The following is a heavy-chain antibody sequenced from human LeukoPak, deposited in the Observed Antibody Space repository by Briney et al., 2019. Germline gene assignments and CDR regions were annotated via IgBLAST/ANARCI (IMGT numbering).Heavy chain of an antibody. V-gene: IGHV4-39*07. J-gene: IGHJ4*02. Sequence: SETLSLTCTVSGASISYSGFFWGWIRQPPGKGLEWIGSIYYFGTTYYNPSLKTRVAMSVDMSKNEFSLKLTSVTAADTAVYYCARDHIAVSSFDQWGQGTLVTVSS. CDR1: GASISYSGFF. CDR2: IYYFGTT. CDR3: ARDHIAVSSFDQ. D-gene: IGHD6-19*01.